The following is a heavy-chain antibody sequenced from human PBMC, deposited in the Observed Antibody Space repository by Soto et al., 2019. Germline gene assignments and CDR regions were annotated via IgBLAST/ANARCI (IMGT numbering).Heavy chain of an antibody. V-gene: IGHV4-30-4*01. CDR1: GGSISSGDYY. Sequence: QVQLQESGPGLVKPSQTLSLTCTVSGGSISSGDYYWSWIRQPPGKGLEWIGYIYYSGSTYYNPSLKSRVTISVDTSKNQFSLKLSSVTAADTAVYYCARDLGYSSSSTISGDYWGQGTLVTVSS. D-gene: IGHD6-6*01. CDR3: ARDLGYSSSSTISGDY. J-gene: IGHJ4*02. CDR2: IYYSGST.